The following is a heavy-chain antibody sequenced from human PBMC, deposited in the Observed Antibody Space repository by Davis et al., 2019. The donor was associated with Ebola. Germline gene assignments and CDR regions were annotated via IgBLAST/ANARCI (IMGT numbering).Heavy chain of an antibody. D-gene: IGHD6-19*01. Sequence: GGSLRLSCAASGFTFSDYYMNWIRQAPGKGLECISYISSSGSSIYYADSVKGRLTISRDNAKNSLNLQMNGLRAEDTTVNYCVRDYGRGWRPFYYYMDVWGKGTTVTVSS. CDR2: ISSSGSSI. CDR3: VRDYGRGWRPFYYYMDV. V-gene: IGHV3-11*04. CDR1: GFTFSDYY. J-gene: IGHJ6*03.